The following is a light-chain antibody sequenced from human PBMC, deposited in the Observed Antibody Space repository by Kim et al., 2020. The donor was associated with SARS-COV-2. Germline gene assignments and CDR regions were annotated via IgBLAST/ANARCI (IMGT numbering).Light chain of an antibody. CDR3: QSYDSSLTVYV. J-gene: IGLJ1*01. CDR2: GNN. Sequence: QRFNRACPARSPNSGAGIDVPWYPQLPGTAPKLLISGNNNRPSGVPDRFSGSKSGTSASLAITGLQAEDEADYYCQSYDSSLTVYVFGTGTKVTVL. CDR1: SPNSGAGID. V-gene: IGLV1-40*01.